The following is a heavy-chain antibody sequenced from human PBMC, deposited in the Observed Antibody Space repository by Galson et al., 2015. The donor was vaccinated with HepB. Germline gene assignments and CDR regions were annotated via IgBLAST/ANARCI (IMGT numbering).Heavy chain of an antibody. Sequence: SLRLSCAASGFTFSSYGMHWVRQAPGKGLEWVAVIWYDGSNKYYADSVKGRFTISRDNSKNTLYLQMNSLRAEDTAVYYCARDEYYDSSGYDYWGQGTLVTVSS. D-gene: IGHD3-22*01. CDR2: IWYDGSNK. V-gene: IGHV3-33*08. J-gene: IGHJ4*02. CDR3: ARDEYYDSSGYDY. CDR1: GFTFSSYG.